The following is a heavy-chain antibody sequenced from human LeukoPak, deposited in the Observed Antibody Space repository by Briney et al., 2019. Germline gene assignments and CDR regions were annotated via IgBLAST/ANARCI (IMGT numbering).Heavy chain of an antibody. CDR1: GFTFSSYA. CDR3: AKRPPRWSVGHFYFDY. Sequence: PGGSLRLSCAASGFTFSSYATHWVRQAPGKRLEWVAVISYDGSDKSYADSVRGRVTISRDNSKNTLYLQMSSLTAEDTAMYYCAKRPPRWSVGHFYFDYWGQGTLVTVPS. V-gene: IGHV3-30*18. J-gene: IGHJ4*02. CDR2: ISYDGSDK.